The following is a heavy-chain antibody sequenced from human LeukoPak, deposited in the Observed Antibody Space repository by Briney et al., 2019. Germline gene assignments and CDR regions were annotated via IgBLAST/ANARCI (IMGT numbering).Heavy chain of an antibody. J-gene: IGHJ4*02. D-gene: IGHD3-10*01. V-gene: IGHV3-23*01. Sequence: TGRSLRLSCAASGFTFTSYAMSWVRQAPGKGLEWVSGISGSGGGTYYADSVKGRFTISRDNSRNTLYLQMNSLRAEETAVYYCAKVYRSGTFPLDCWGQGTLVTVSS. CDR3: AKVYRSGTFPLDC. CDR2: ISGSGGGT. CDR1: GFTFTSYA.